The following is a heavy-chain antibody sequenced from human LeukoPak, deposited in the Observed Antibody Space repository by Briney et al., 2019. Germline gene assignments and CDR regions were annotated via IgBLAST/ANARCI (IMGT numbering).Heavy chain of an antibody. J-gene: IGHJ4*02. CDR2: IYPNSGGT. D-gene: IGHD2-15*01. CDR3: ASFEVQLITVVAASQDY. Sequence: SVKVSCKASGYTFTGYYMHWVRQAPGQGLEWMGWIYPNSGGTNYAQKFQGRVTMTRDTSISTAYMELSRLRSDDTAVYYCASFEVQLITVVAASQDYWGQGTLVTVSS. CDR1: GYTFTGYY. V-gene: IGHV1-2*02.